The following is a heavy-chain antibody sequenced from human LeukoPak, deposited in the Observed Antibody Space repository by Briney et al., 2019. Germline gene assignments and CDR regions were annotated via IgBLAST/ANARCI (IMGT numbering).Heavy chain of an antibody. CDR2: INHSGST. CDR3: ARGRVRFRGHWFDP. J-gene: IGHJ5*02. V-gene: IGHV4-34*01. CDR1: GGSFSGYY. Sequence: SETLSLTCAVYGGSFSGYYWSWIRQPPGKGLEWIGEINHSGSTNYNPSLKSRVTISVDTSKNQFSLKLSSVTAADTAVYYCARGRVRFRGHWFDPWGQGTLVTVSS. D-gene: IGHD2-21*01.